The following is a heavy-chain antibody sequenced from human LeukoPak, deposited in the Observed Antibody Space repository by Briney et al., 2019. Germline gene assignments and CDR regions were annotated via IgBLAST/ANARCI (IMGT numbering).Heavy chain of an antibody. CDR3: ARDHCSGGSCYEWSNYYYYYMDV. CDR1: GFTFSSYA. Sequence: GGSLRLSCAASGFTFSSYAMHWVRQAPGKGLEWVAVISYDGSNKYYADSVKGRFTISRDNSKNSLYLQMNSLRAEDTAVYYCARDHCSGGSCYEWSNYYYYYMDVWGKGTTVTISS. CDR2: ISYDGSNK. D-gene: IGHD2-15*01. V-gene: IGHV3-30*04. J-gene: IGHJ6*03.